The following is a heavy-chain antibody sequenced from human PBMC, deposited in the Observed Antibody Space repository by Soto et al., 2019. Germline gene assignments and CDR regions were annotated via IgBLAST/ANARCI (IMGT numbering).Heavy chain of an antibody. CDR2: ISGYNGDT. CDR1: GYTFSRYG. V-gene: IGHV1-18*01. D-gene: IGHD2-8*01. Sequence: QGQLVQSGGEVKKSGASVKVSCKASGYTFSRYGISWVRQAPGQGLEWMGWISGYNGDTNYAQKFQGRVTMTIDTPTTTAYMELRSLTSDYTAVYYCAKNGQPPYYYYGLDVWGQGTTVTVSS. CDR3: AKNGQPPYYYYGLDV. J-gene: IGHJ6*02.